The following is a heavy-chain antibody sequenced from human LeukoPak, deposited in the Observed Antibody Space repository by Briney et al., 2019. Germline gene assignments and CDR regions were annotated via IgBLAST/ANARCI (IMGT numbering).Heavy chain of an antibody. V-gene: IGHV4-59*08. J-gene: IGHJ4*02. CDR1: GGSISSYY. D-gene: IGHD1-1*01. CDR2: IYYSGST. Sequence: SETLSLTCTVSGGSISSYYWSWIRQPPGKGLEWIGYIYYSGSTNYNPSLKSRVTISVDTSKNQFSLKLSSVTAADTAVYYCARGGKPFGFDYWGQGTLVTVSS. CDR3: ARGGKPFGFDY.